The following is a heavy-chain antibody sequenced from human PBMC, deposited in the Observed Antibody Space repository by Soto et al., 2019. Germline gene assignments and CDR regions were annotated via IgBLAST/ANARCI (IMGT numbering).Heavy chain of an antibody. J-gene: IGHJ3*02. CDR3: ARDQSSGWYDAFDI. CDR2: MNPNCGNA. V-gene: IGHV1-8*01. D-gene: IGHD6-19*01. CDR1: GYTFTSYD. Sequence: ASVKVSCKASGYTFTSYDINWVRQATGQGLEYMGWMNPNCGNADYAKKFQGRVTMTADESTSTAYMELSSLRSEDTAVYYCARDQSSGWYDAFDIWGQGTMVTVSS.